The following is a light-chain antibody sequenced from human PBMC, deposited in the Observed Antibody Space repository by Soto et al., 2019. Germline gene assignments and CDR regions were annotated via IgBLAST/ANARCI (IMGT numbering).Light chain of an antibody. CDR1: QSVSNY. CDR2: DAS. CDR3: QQRSSWYS. Sequence: EIVLTQSPGTLSLSPGERATLSCRASQSVSNYIAWYQQKPGQAPRVLIYDASNRAAGVPARFSGSGSGTDFTLTISSLEPEDFAVYYCQQRSSWYSFGQGTKLEIK. J-gene: IGKJ2*01. V-gene: IGKV3-11*01.